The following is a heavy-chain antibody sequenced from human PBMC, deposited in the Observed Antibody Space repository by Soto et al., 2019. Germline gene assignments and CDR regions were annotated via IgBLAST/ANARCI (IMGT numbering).Heavy chain of an antibody. CDR1: GGTFSGYA. V-gene: IGHV1-69*01. Sequence: QVQLVQSGAEVNKPGSSVKVSCMATGGTFSGYAISWVRQAPGQGLEWMGEIIPMFGTSNYAQKFQGRVTITADESTRTAYMELSSLRSEDTAVYYCARGSCSSTSCYKEYYFDLWGQGTLVTVSS. D-gene: IGHD2-2*02. J-gene: IGHJ4*02. CDR2: IIPMFGTS. CDR3: ARGSCSSTSCYKEYYFDL.